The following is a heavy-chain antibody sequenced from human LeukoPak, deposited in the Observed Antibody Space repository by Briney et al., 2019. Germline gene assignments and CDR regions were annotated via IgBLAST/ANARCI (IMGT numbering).Heavy chain of an antibody. J-gene: IGHJ5*02. V-gene: IGHV4-31*03. CDR3: AREVKDGSGSYYMGLHTNWFDP. D-gene: IGHD3-10*01. CDR2: IYYSGST. CDR1: GGSISSGGYY. Sequence: PSETLSLTCTVSGGSISSGGYYWSWIRQHPGKGLEWIGYIYYSGSTYYNPSLKSRVTISVDTSKNQFSLKLSSVTAADTAVYYCAREVKDGSGSYYMGLHTNWFDPWGQGTLVTVSS.